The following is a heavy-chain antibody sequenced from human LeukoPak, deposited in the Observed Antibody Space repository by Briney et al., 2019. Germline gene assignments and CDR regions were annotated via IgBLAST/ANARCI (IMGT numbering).Heavy chain of an antibody. CDR3: TRGRRIVVPDATPPYFDY. V-gene: IGHV3-49*04. CDR2: IRRKAYGGTA. J-gene: IGHJ4*02. Sequence: QSGRSLRLSCTASGFTFGDYAMSWVRQAPGKGLEWVGFIRRKAYGGTAEYAASVKGRFAISRDDSKTIAYLQMNSLKTEDTAVYYSTRGRRIVVPDATPPYFDYWGQGTLVTVSS. D-gene: IGHD2-2*01. CDR1: GFTFGDYA.